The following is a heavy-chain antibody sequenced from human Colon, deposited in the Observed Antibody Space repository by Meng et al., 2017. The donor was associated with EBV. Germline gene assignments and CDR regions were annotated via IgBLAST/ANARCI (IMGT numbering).Heavy chain of an antibody. CDR1: GFNFSSYA. J-gene: IGHJ4*02. D-gene: IGHD3-10*01. V-gene: IGHV3-23*01. CDR3: VKRSFGSGTYPFAY. Sequence: EVQLLESGGGLEQPGGSLRLSCAASGFNFSSYAMSWARQAPGKGLEWVSTISGSGSSTFYADSVKGRFTISRDNSKNTLYLQMNSLRAEDTAVYYCVKRSFGSGTYPFAYWGQGTLVTVAS. CDR2: ISGSGSST.